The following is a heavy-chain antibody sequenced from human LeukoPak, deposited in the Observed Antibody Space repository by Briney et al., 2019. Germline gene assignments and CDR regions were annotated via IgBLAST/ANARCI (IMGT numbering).Heavy chain of an antibody. Sequence: SETLSLTCTVSGGSISSSSYYWGWIRQPPGKGLEWIGYIYYSGSTNYNPSLKSRVTISVDTSKNQFSLKLSSVTAADTAVYYCARVRITMVRGIRSYYFDYWGQGTLVTVSS. CDR3: ARVRITMVRGIRSYYFDY. J-gene: IGHJ4*02. V-gene: IGHV4-61*05. CDR2: IYYSGST. CDR1: GGSISSSSYY. D-gene: IGHD3-10*01.